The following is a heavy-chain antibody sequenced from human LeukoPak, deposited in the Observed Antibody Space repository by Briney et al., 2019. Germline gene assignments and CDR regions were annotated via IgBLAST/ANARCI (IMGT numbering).Heavy chain of an antibody. CDR2: ISSSDTTI. CDR1: GFTFSDYY. V-gene: IGHV3-11*01. Sequence: GGSLRLSCAASGFTFSDYYMSWIRQPPGKGLEWVSYISSSDTTIYYADSVRGRFTVSRDNAKNSLYLQMDSLSAEDTAVYYCASLRGVNRWGQGTLVTVSS. CDR3: ASLRGVNR. D-gene: IGHD3-10*01. J-gene: IGHJ4*02.